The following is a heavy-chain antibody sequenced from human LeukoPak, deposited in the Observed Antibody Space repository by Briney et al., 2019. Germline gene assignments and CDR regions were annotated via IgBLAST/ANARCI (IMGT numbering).Heavy chain of an antibody. CDR3: ARQHCSGGDCYFFD. D-gene: IGHD2-15*01. V-gene: IGHV3-33*01. CDR1: GFTFSSYG. J-gene: IGHJ4*02. Sequence: PGGSLRLSCAASGFTFSSYGMHWVRQAPGKGLEWVTLIWYDGNNKYYADSVKGRFTISRDNSKSTLYLQLNSLRAEDTAVYYCARQHCSGGDCYFFDWGQGTLVTVSS. CDR2: IWYDGNNK.